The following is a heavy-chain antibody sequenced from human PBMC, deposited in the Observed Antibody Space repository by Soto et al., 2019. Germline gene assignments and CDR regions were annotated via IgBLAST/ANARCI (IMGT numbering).Heavy chain of an antibody. V-gene: IGHV3-30-3*01. Sequence: QVHLVESGGRVVQPGTSLRLSCAGSGFAFNSYAIHWVRQAPGKGLEWVAVISYDGSEKYFADSVKGRFTISRDNSKNTIFLQMNSLRVEDTAVYYCARELGGLRFWGLDYWGQGTLVAVSS. D-gene: IGHD3-16*01. J-gene: IGHJ4*02. CDR1: GFAFNSYA. CDR3: ARELGGLRFWGLDY. CDR2: ISYDGSEK.